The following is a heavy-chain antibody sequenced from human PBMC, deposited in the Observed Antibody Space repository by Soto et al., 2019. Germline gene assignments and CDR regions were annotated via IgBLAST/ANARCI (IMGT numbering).Heavy chain of an antibody. V-gene: IGHV3-30-3*01. CDR2: ISYDGSNK. Sequence: GGSLRLSCAASGFTFSSYAMHWVRQAPGKGLEWVAVISYDGSNKYYADSVKGRFTISRDNSKNTLYLQMNSLRAEDTAVYYCARPHYDSSGYLYWGQGTLATVSS. CDR3: ARPHYDSSGYLY. D-gene: IGHD3-22*01. CDR1: GFTFSSYA. J-gene: IGHJ4*02.